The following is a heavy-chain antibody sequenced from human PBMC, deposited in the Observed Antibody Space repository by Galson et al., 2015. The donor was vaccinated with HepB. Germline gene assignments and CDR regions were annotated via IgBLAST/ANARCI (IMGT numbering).Heavy chain of an antibody. D-gene: IGHD3-10*01. CDR2: ISSSSSYT. J-gene: IGHJ4*02. V-gene: IGHV3-11*06. CDR3: ARVVSAVLLWFGELEGGWYFDY. Sequence: SLRLSCAASGFTFSDYYMSWIRQAPGKGLEWVSYISSSSSYTNYADSVKGRFTISRDNAKNSLYLQMNSLRAEDTAVYYCARVVSAVLLWFGELEGGWYFDYWGQGTLVTVSS. CDR1: GFTFSDYY.